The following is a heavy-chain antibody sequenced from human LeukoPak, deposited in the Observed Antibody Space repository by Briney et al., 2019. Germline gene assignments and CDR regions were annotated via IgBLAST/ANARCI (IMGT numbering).Heavy chain of an antibody. CDR2: IHYTGAT. V-gene: IGHV4-34*01. CDR1: GGSISGYY. Sequence: SETLSLTCAVYGGSISGYYWSWVRQPPGKGLEWVGEIHYTGATSYNPSLKSRATISIDTSKNQLSLKLGSVTAADTAVYYCARGNILSGYCFDFWGQGVLVTVSS. J-gene: IGHJ4*02. CDR3: ARGNILSGYCFDF. D-gene: IGHD3-9*01.